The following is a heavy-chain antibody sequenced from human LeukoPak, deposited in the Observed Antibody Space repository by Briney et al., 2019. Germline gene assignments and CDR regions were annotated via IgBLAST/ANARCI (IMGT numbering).Heavy chain of an antibody. J-gene: IGHJ6*02. CDR3: ARPASGSWAWSGYYIGYYYGMDV. V-gene: IGHV1-69*01. CDR2: IIPIFGTA. D-gene: IGHD3-3*01. CDR1: GGTFSSYA. Sequence: SVKVSCKASGGTFSSYAISWVRQAPGQGLEWMGGIIPIFGTANYAQKFQGRVTITADESTSTAYMELSSLRSGDTAVYYCARPASGSWAWSGYYIGYYYGMDVWGQGTTVTVSS.